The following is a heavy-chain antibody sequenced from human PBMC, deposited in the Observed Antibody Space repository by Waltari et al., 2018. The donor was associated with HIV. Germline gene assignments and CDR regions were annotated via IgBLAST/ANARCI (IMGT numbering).Heavy chain of an antibody. V-gene: IGHV3-30*02. J-gene: IGHJ6*02. CDR2: IRFDGSNK. CDR3: AKQWKRPYYGMDA. D-gene: IGHD6-19*01. Sequence: QVKLEESGGGVVQSGGPLRLSCSAPAFVCRTFGMQWFRQAPGKGLEWVAFIRFDGSNKYYVDSVKGRFTISRDNSKNTLYLQIDSLRAEDTAVYYCAKQWKRPYYGMDAWGQGTTVTVSS. CDR1: AFVCRTFG.